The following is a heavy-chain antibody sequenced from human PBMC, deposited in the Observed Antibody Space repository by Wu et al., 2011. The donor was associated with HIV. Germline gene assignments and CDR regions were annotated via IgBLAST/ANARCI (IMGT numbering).Heavy chain of an antibody. V-gene: IGHV3-20*03. Sequence: GYADSVKGRFTISRDNAKKSLYLQMNSLRAEDTALYYCVREGLREAATYYYYYYMDVWGKGTTVTVSS. J-gene: IGHJ6*03. CDR3: VREGLREAATYYYYYYMDV. D-gene: IGHD2-15*01.